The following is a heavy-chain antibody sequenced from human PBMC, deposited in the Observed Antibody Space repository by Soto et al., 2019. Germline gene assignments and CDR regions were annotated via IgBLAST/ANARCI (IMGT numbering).Heavy chain of an antibody. CDR1: GFAFQTYT. D-gene: IGHD2-8*01. J-gene: IGHJ5*02. CDR3: ANVGVLRTNFRWFDL. CDR2: STTTGNYI. V-gene: IGHV3-21*01. Sequence: EGQLVESGGGLVKPGGSLRLSCAASGFAFQTYTMEWLRQPPWKGLEWGSSSTTTGNYIYYADSVKGRFTISKDNGRNSVYLQMNSLRAEDTAAYYCANVGVLRTNFRWFDLWGQGTLVTVSP.